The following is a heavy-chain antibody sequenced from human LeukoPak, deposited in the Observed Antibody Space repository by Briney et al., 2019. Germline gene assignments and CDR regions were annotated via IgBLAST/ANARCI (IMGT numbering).Heavy chain of an antibody. J-gene: IGHJ4*02. CDR3: AKGGYSTSWFYFDY. V-gene: IGHV3-23*01. D-gene: IGHD6-13*01. Sequence: GALRLSCAASGFTFSSYAMSWVRQAPGKGLEWVSVISGSGGGTYYADSVKGRFTISRDNSKNTLYLQVNSLRAEDTAVYYCAKGGYSTSWFYFDYWGQGTLVTVSS. CDR2: ISGSGGGT. CDR1: GFTFSSYA.